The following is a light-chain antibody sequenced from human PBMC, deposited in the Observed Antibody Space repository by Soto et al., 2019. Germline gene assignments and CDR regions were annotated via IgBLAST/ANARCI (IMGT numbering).Light chain of an antibody. V-gene: IGKV1-6*01. CDR3: QQSYSSPPT. Sequence: IQMTQSPSSLFASVGDRVTITCRASQGIRNDLGWYQHKPGTAPKLLIYAASTLQSGVPSRFSGSGSGTDFTLTISSLQPEDFATYYCQQSYSSPPTFGQGTKVDIK. CDR2: AAS. J-gene: IGKJ1*01. CDR1: QGIRND.